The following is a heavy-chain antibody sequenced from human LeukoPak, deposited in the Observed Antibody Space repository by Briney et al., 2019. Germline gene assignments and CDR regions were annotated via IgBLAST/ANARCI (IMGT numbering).Heavy chain of an antibody. Sequence: GGSLRLSCAASGFTFSSYAMSWVRQAPGKGLEWVSAISGSGGSTYHADSVKGRFTISRDNSKNTLYLQMNSLRAEDTAVYYCAGDCSSTSCYGGYWGQGTLVTVSS. J-gene: IGHJ4*02. CDR1: GFTFSSYA. CDR3: AGDCSSTSCYGGY. D-gene: IGHD2-2*01. CDR2: ISGSGGST. V-gene: IGHV3-23*01.